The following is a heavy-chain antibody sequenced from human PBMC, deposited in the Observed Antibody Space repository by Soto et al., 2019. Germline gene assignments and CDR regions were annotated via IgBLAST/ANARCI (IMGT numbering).Heavy chain of an antibody. V-gene: IGHV3-21*01. D-gene: IGHD2-15*01. CDR3: ARLYCRGGSCYSGDAFDI. CDR1: GFTFSSYG. Sequence: LRLSCAASGFTFSSYGMNWVRQAPGKGLEWVSPISTSTSYIYYADSVKGRFTISRDNAKNSVYLQMNSLRAEDTAVYYCARLYCRGGSCYSGDAFDIWGQGTMVTVSS. J-gene: IGHJ3*02. CDR2: ISTSTSYI.